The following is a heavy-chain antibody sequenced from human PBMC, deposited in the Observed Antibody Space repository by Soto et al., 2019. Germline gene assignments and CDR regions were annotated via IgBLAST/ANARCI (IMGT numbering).Heavy chain of an antibody. Sequence: GGSLRLSCAASGFTFSSYSMNWVRQAPGKGLEWVSSISSSSSYIYYADSVKGRFTISRDNAKNSLYLQMNSLRAEDTAVYYCARLNADSSGYYYYYGMDVWGQGTTVTVSS. D-gene: IGHD3-22*01. CDR2: ISSSSSYI. CDR1: GFTFSSYS. CDR3: ARLNADSSGYYYYYGMDV. J-gene: IGHJ6*02. V-gene: IGHV3-21*01.